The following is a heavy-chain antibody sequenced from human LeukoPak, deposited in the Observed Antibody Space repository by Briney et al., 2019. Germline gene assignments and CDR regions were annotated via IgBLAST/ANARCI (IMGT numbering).Heavy chain of an antibody. CDR3: AKVPVASYYYYMDV. V-gene: IGHV3-23*01. CDR2: ISGSGGST. Sequence: GGSLRLSCAASGFTFSSYAMSWVRQAPGKGLEWVSAISGSGGSTYYADSVKGRFTISRDNSKNTLYLQMNSLRAEDTAVYYCAKVPVASYYYYMDVWGKGTTVTVSS. J-gene: IGHJ6*03. CDR1: GFTFSSYA.